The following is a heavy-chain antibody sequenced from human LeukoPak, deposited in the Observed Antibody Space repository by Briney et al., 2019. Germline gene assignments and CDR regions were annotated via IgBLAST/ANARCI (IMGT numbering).Heavy chain of an antibody. Sequence: PGGSLRLSCAASGFTFSSYSMNWVRQAPGKGLEWVSSISSSSSYIYYADSVKGRFIISRDNAKNSLYLQMNSLRAEDTAVYYCARKTMVRGVISSYYYYMDVWGKGTTVTISS. V-gene: IGHV3-21*01. CDR3: ARKTMVRGVISSYYYYMDV. CDR2: ISSSSSYI. D-gene: IGHD3-10*01. J-gene: IGHJ6*03. CDR1: GFTFSSYS.